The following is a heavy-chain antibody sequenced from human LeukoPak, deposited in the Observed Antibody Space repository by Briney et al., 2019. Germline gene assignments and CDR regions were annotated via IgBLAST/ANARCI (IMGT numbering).Heavy chain of an antibody. D-gene: IGHD3-10*01. J-gene: IGHJ5*02. CDR1: GFTVSSNY. Sequence: PGGSLRLSCAASGFTVSSNYMSWVRQAPGKGLEWVSVIYSGGSTYYADSVKGRFTISRDNSKNTLYLQMNSLRAEDTAVYYCARLFYGSGREPSGFDPWGQGTLVTVSS. CDR3: ARLFYGSGREPSGFDP. V-gene: IGHV3-53*01. CDR2: IYSGGST.